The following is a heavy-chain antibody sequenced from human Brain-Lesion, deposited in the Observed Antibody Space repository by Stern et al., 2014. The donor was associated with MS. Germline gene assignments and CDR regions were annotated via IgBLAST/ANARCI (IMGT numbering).Heavy chain of an antibody. Sequence: QVQLVESGPGLVKPSQTLSLTCTVSGDSLNSGGHYLSWIGPRPGKGLEWIGYLYNNGATFYSPALKGRVTISLDTSKNQFSLTLSSVTAADTATYYCASRWSGTYYGQNWFDPWGQGILVTVSS. V-gene: IGHV4-31*03. D-gene: IGHD1-26*01. CDR3: ASRWSGTYYGQNWFDP. CDR1: GDSLNSGGHY. J-gene: IGHJ5*02. CDR2: LYNNGAT.